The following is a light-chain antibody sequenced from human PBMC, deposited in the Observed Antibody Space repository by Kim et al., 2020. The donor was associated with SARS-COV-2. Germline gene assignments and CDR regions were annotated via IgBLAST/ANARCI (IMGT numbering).Light chain of an antibody. V-gene: IGKV1-39*01. Sequence: DIQMTQSPSSLSASVGDRVTITCRASQAISIYLNWYQQKPGQAPKLLIYAASNLQSGVPSRFSGSGSGTDFTLTVSSLQPEDFATYYCQQAYSTPPDTFGQETKLEI. CDR2: AAS. CDR3: QQAYSTPPDT. J-gene: IGKJ2*01. CDR1: QAISIY.